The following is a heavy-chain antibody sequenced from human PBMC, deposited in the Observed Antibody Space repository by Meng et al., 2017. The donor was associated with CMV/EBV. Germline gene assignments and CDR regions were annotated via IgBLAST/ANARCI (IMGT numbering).Heavy chain of an antibody. D-gene: IGHD1-26*01. V-gene: IGHV1-2*02. CDR1: GYTFSGYY. Sequence: VQLVQCGGEGKMLGATVTVSSKAAGYTFSGYYIHGVGQAPGQGLEWMGWINPNSGGTNYAQKFQGRVTMTRDTSIRTAYMELSRLRSDDTAVYYCARVGVRLGPFDYWGQGTLVTVSS. CDR2: INPNSGGT. J-gene: IGHJ4*02. CDR3: ARVGVRLGPFDY.